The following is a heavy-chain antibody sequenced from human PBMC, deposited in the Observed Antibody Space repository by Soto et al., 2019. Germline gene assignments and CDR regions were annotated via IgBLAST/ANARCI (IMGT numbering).Heavy chain of an antibody. CDR3: ARARGVVPAAMAWFDP. CDR2: INHSGST. D-gene: IGHD2-2*01. J-gene: IGHJ5*02. CDR1: GGSFSGYY. V-gene: IGHV4-34*01. Sequence: QVQLQQWGAGLLKPSETLSLTCAVYGGSFSGYYWSWIREPPGKGLEWIGAINHSGSTNYNPSLRSRVTISVDTSKNQFSLKLSSVTAADTAVYYCARARGVVPAAMAWFDPWGQGTLVTVSS.